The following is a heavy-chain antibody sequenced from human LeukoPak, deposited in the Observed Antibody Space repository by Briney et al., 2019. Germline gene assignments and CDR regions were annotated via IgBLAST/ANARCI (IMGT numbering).Heavy chain of an antibody. CDR1: GFTFSSYG. Sequence: GRSLRLSCAASGFTFSSYGMHWVRQAPGKGLEWVAFIRYDGSNKYYADSVKGRFTISRDNAKNSLYLQMNSLRAEDTAVYYCARVLLQQGTYYYDSSGYYLSYYYGMDVWGQGTTVTVSS. V-gene: IGHV3-33*01. CDR2: IRYDGSNK. J-gene: IGHJ6*02. CDR3: ARVLLQQGTYYYDSSGYYLSYYYGMDV. D-gene: IGHD3-22*01.